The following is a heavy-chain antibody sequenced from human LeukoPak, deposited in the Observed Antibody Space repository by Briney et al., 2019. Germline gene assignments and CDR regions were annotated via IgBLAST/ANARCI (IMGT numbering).Heavy chain of an antibody. V-gene: IGHV4-34*01. CDR2: INHSGST. D-gene: IGHD2-15*01. CDR1: GGSFSGYY. CDR3: ARGIGYCSGGSCYSAS. J-gene: IGHJ5*02. Sequence: SETLSLTCAVYGGSFSGYYWSWIRQPPGKGLEWIGEINHSGSTNYNPSLKSRVTISVNTSKNQFSLKLSSVTAADTAVYYCARGIGYCSGGSCYSASWGQGTLVTVSS.